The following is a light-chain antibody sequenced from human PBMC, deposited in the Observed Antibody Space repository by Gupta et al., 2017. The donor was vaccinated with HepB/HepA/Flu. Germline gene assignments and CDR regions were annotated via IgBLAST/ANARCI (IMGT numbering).Light chain of an antibody. CDR1: SLLRSYS. CDR3: NARDSSGNRYV. V-gene: IGLV3-19*01. J-gene: IGLJ1*01. Sequence: SSELTQDPAVSVPLGQTVRITCQGDSLLRSYSASWYQQKPGQAPVLVIYGKNDRPSGVPDRFSGSTSGNIASLTIIGAQAEDEADYYCNARDSSGNRYVFGPGTKVTVL. CDR2: GKN.